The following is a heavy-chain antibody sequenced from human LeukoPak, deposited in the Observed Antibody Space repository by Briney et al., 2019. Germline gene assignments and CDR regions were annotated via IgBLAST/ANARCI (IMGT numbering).Heavy chain of an antibody. J-gene: IGHJ6*02. CDR3: ARVTSDYGGTNYYYNGMDV. CDR2: TYYRSKWYN. V-gene: IGHV6-1*01. Sequence: SQTLSLTCAISGDSVSSNSAAWNWIRQSPSRGLEWLGRTYYRSKWYNDYAVSVKSRITINPDTSKNQFSLQLNSVTPEDTAVYYCARVTSDYGGTNYYYNGMDVWGQGTTVTVSS. D-gene: IGHD4-23*01. CDR1: GDSVSSNSAA.